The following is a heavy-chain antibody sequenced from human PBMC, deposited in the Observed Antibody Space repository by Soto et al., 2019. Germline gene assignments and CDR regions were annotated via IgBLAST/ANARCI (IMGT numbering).Heavy chain of an antibody. J-gene: IGHJ3*02. V-gene: IGHV4-59*01. CDR1: GGSISSYY. CDR2: IYYSGST. D-gene: IGHD3-3*01. Sequence: QVQLQESGPGLVKPSETLSLTCTVSGGSISSYYWSWIRQPPGKGLEWIGYIYYSGSTNYNPPLKSRVSKSVDTSKNQFSLKLSSVSAADTAVYYCARESPDITIFGVVTAPGCWAQGAFDIWGQGTMVTVSS. CDR3: ARESPDITIFGVVTAPGCWAQGAFDI.